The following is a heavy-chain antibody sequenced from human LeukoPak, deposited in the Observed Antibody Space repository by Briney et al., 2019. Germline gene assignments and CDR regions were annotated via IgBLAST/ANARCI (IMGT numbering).Heavy chain of an antibody. D-gene: IGHD6-19*01. Sequence: PGGSLRLSCAASGFTFSSYSMSWVRQAPGKGLEWVSSISSSSSYIYYADSVKGRFTISRDNAKNSLYLQMNSLRAEDTAVYYCASILIAVAGTGDLYGMDVWGQGTTVTVSS. V-gene: IGHV3-21*01. CDR2: ISSSSSYI. CDR3: ASILIAVAGTGDLYGMDV. CDR1: GFTFSSYS. J-gene: IGHJ6*02.